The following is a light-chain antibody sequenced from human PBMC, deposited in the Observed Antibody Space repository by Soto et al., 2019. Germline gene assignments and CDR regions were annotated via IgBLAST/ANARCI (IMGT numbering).Light chain of an antibody. Sequence: DIQLTQSPILLSASVGDRVTISCLASQAMCNYLAWYQQKPGKAPNLLIFGASTLQSGVPSRLSGSGSGTDFTLTISRLEPEDFATYYCQHFCSQPRTFGQGTKLEIK. V-gene: IGKV1-9*01. J-gene: IGKJ2*01. CDR3: QHFCSQPRT. CDR1: QAMCNY. CDR2: GAS.